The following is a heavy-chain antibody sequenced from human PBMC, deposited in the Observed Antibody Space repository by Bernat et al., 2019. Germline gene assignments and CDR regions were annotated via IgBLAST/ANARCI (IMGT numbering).Heavy chain of an antibody. Sequence: EVQLLESGGGLVQPGGSLRLSCAASGFTFSSYPMSWVRQAPGKGLEWVSAISGSGGSTYYADSVKGRFTISRDNSKNTLYLQMNSLRAEDTAVYYCARDGRYDYVWGSYRYPYFDYWGQGTLVTVSS. V-gene: IGHV3-23*01. CDR2: ISGSGGST. CDR1: GFTFSSYP. CDR3: ARDGRYDYVWGSYRYPYFDY. J-gene: IGHJ4*02. D-gene: IGHD3-16*02.